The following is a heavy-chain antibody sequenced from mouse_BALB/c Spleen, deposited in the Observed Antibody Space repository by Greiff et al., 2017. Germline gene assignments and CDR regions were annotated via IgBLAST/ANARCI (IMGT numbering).Heavy chain of an antibody. CDR3: ARRAYYGNHYAMDY. V-gene: IGHV1-54*01. Sequence: QVQLQQSGAELVRPGTSVKVSCKASGYAFTNYLIEWVKQRPGQGLEWIGVINPGSGGTNYNEKFKGKATLTADKSSSTAYMQLSSLTSDDSAVYFCARRAYYGNHYAMDYWGQGTSVTVSS. D-gene: IGHD2-10*01. CDR1: GYAFTNYL. J-gene: IGHJ4*01. CDR2: INPGSGGT.